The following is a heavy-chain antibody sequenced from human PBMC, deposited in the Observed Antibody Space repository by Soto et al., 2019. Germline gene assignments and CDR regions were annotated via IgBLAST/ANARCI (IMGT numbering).Heavy chain of an antibody. D-gene: IGHD3-22*01. CDR2: IIPMLDSA. V-gene: IGHV1-69*12. CDR3: ARTYHYDSLGKTYFYYGMDV. CDR1: GGTFDNYA. Sequence: QVQLVQSGAEVKQPGSSVKVSCKASGGTFDNYAITWVRQAPGQGLEWMAGIIPMLDSANYAEKFHDRVTITADESTSTVYMEVSSLRSEDTAVYYCARTYHYDSLGKTYFYYGMDVWGQGTTVTVSS. J-gene: IGHJ6*02.